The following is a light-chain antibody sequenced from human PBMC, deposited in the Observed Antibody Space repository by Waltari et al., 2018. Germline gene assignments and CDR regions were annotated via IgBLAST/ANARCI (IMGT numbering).Light chain of an antibody. CDR1: SPNMRTTS. Sequence: QSVLTQPPSASGTPGQRVTISCSGSSPNMRTTSAPWYQPIPGTAPRLLLYRNEQRPSGVPDRFSGSKSGTSASLAISGLQSEDEANYYCAAWDDNLHGPVFGGGTKLTVL. CDR2: RNE. CDR3: AAWDDNLHGPV. J-gene: IGLJ3*02. V-gene: IGLV1-44*01.